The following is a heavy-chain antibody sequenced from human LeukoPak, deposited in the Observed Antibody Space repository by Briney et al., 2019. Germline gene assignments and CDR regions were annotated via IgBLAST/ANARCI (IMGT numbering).Heavy chain of an antibody. V-gene: IGHV3-30*18. CDR3: AKDQGYGDYVGYFDY. J-gene: IGHJ4*02. D-gene: IGHD4-17*01. Sequence: GRSLRLSCAASGFTFRSYGMHWVRQAPGKGLEWVAVISYDGSNKYYADSVKGRFTISRDNSKNTLYLQMNSLRAEDTAVYYCAKDQGYGDYVGYFDYWGQGTLVTVSS. CDR1: GFTFRSYG. CDR2: ISYDGSNK.